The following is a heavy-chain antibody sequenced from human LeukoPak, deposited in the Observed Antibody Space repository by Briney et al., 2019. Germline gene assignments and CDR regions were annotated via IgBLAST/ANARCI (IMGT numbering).Heavy chain of an antibody. D-gene: IGHD6-19*01. CDR3: ARDLIAVAGEAFDI. CDR2: ISSSSSYI. CDR1: GFTFSSYS. J-gene: IGHJ3*02. V-gene: IGHV3-21*01. Sequence: GGSLRLSCAAAGFTFSSYSMNWVRQAPGKGLEWVSSISSSSSYIYYADSVKGRFTIARDNAKNSLYLQMNSLRAEDTAVYYCARDLIAVAGEAFDIWGQGTMVTVSS.